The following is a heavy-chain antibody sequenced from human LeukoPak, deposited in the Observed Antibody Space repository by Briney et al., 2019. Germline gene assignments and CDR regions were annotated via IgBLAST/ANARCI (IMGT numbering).Heavy chain of an antibody. J-gene: IGHJ4*02. V-gene: IGHV4-59*01. CDR3: ARAKWYYFDY. CDR2: IYYSGST. D-gene: IGHD2-15*01. CDR1: GGSISSYH. Sequence: SETLSLTCTVSGGSISSYHWSWIRQPPGKGLEWIGYIYYSGSTSYNPSLTSRVTISVDTSKNQFSLKLSSMTAADTAVYYCARAKWYYFDYWGQGTLVTVSS.